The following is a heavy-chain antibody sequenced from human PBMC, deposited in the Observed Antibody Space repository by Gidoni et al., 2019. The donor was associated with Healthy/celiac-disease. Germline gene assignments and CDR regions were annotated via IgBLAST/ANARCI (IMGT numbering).Heavy chain of an antibody. J-gene: IGHJ6*02. D-gene: IGHD7-27*01. Sequence: EVQLVESGGGLVQPGRSLRLSCAASGFTFDDYAMHWVRQAPGKGLEWVSGISWNSGSIGYADSVKGRFTISRDNAKNSLYLQMNSLRAEDTALYYCAKGEVTGDYYYGMDVWGQGTTVTVSS. CDR3: AKGEVTGDYYYGMDV. CDR1: GFTFDDYA. CDR2: ISWNSGSI. V-gene: IGHV3-9*01.